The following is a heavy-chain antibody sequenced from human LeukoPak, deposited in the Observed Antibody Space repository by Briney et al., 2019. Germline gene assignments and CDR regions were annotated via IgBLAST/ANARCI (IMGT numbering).Heavy chain of an antibody. D-gene: IGHD3-3*01. V-gene: IGHV3-23*01. CDR1: GFTFSSYA. CDR2: ISGSGGST. Sequence: GGSLRLSCAASGFTFSSYAMSWVRQAPGKGLEWVSAISGSGGSTYYADSVKGRFTISRDNSKNTLYLQMNSLRAEDTAVYYCAKFHVYYDFWSGYFGPPDYWGQGTLSPSPQ. J-gene: IGHJ4*02. CDR3: AKFHVYYDFWSGYFGPPDY.